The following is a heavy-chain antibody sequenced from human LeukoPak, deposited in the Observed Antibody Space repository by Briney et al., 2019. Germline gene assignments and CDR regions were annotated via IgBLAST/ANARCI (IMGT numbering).Heavy chain of an antibody. V-gene: IGHV4-4*02. D-gene: IGHD3-22*01. CDR3: ARGPDGVVITTDNWFDP. CDR1: GGSISSSNW. J-gene: IGHJ5*02. CDR2: IYHSGST. Sequence: PSETLSLTCAVSGGSISSSNWWSWVRQPPGKGLEWIGEIYHSGSTNYNPSLKSRVTISVDKSKNQFSLKLSSVTAADTAVYYCARGPDGVVITTDNWFDPWGQGTLVTVSS.